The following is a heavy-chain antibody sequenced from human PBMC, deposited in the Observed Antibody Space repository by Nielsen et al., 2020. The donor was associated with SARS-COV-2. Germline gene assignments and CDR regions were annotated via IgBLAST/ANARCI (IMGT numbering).Heavy chain of an antibody. J-gene: IGHJ4*02. CDR2: IFYRGNT. CDR1: GGSISSGSHY. D-gene: IGHD5-24*01. CDR3: VRIDMATISVDY. V-gene: IGHV4-61*01. Sequence: SETLSLTCIVSGGSISSGSHYQSSIRQPPGKGLEWIVYIFYRGNTNYNPSPKSRVTISVDTSKNQFSLKMNSVTAADTAVYYCVRIDMATISVDYWGRGTLVTVSS.